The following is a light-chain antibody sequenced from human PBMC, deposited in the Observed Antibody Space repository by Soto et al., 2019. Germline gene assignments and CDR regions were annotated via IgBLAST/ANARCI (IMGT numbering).Light chain of an antibody. V-gene: IGKV1-39*01. CDR2: AAS. CDR1: QSIGSY. J-gene: IGKJ1*01. CDR3: QQSYNVLSWT. Sequence: IQMTQSPSSLSASVGDRVTITFLASQSIGSYLNWYRQKPGRAPELLIYAASKLQREVPPRFRGSGSGTDFTLTISSLQPEDFASYYCQQSYNVLSWTCGQGTKGDLK.